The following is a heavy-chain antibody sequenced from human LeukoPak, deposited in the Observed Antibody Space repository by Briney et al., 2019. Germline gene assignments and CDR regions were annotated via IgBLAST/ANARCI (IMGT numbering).Heavy chain of an antibody. CDR3: ARRTYYYDSSGYRLFDY. Sequence: PSETLSLTCTVSGGSISSYYWSWIRQPPGKGLEWIGYIYYSGSTNYNPSLKSRVTISVDTSKNQFSLKLSSVAAADTAVYYCARRTYYYDSSGYRLFDYWGQGTLVTVSS. J-gene: IGHJ4*02. CDR1: GGSISSYY. V-gene: IGHV4-59*01. CDR2: IYYSGST. D-gene: IGHD3-22*01.